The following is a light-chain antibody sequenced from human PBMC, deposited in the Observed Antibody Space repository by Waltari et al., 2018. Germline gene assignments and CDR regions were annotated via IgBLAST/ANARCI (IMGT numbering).Light chain of an antibody. CDR3: QQRSNWPRT. CDR2: SAS. J-gene: IGKJ1*01. CDR1: QSVTNY. V-gene: IGKV3-11*01. Sequence: DIGLPQSPDALSLSPGVIATLSCRASQSVTNYLAWYQQKPGQAPRVLIYSASNRATGVPARFSGSGSGTDFTLTISSLEPEDFAVYYCQQRSNWPRTFDQGTKVEVK.